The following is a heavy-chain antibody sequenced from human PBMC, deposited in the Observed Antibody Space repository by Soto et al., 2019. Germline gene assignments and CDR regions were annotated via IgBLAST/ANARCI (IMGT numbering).Heavy chain of an antibody. CDR1: GFTFSSYS. Sequence: GGSLRLSCAASGFTFSSYSMNWVRQAPGKGLEWVSYISSSSSTIYYADSVKGRFTISRDNAKNSLYLQMNSLRAEDTAVYYCARDHPERFPELRGAFDIWGQGTMVTVSS. J-gene: IGHJ3*02. CDR2: ISSSSSTI. D-gene: IGHD1-7*01. V-gene: IGHV3-48*01. CDR3: ARDHPERFPELRGAFDI.